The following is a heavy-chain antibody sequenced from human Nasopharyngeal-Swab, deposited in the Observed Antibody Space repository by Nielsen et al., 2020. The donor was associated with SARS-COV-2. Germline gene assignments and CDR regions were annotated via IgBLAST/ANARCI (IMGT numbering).Heavy chain of an antibody. D-gene: IGHD3-10*01. V-gene: IGHV5-51*01. CDR2: IYPGDSDT. Sequence: WIRQAPGKGLEWMGIIYPGDSDTRYSPSFQGQVTISADKSISTAYLQWSSLKASDTAMYYCARLGYGSGSYVDYWGQGTLVTVSS. J-gene: IGHJ4*02. CDR3: ARLGYGSGSYVDY.